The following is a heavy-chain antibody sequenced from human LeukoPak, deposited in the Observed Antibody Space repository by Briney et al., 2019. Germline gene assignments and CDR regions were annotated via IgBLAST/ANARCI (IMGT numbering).Heavy chain of an antibody. J-gene: IGHJ5*02. CDR1: GYTFTSYS. V-gene: IGHV1-46*01. D-gene: IGHD2-21*02. CDR2: INPSGGSA. Sequence: ASVKVSCKASGYTFTSYSMHWVRQAPGQGLEWMGIINPSGGSASYAQKFQGRVTMTRDTSTSTVYMELSSLRSEDTAVYYCARGGSCNSASGGDCSHLLIAWGQGTLVTVS. CDR3: ARGGSCNSASGGDCSHLLIA.